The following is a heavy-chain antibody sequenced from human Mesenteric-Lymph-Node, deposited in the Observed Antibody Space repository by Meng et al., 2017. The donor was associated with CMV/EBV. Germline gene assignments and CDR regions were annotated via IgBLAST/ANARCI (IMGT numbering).Heavy chain of an antibody. D-gene: IGHD5-12*01. CDR2: ISGSGGST. V-gene: IGHV3-23*01. CDR3: AKVGGYSGYDSDY. CDR1: GFTFSNYA. Sequence: CVASGFTFSNYAMSWVRQAPGKGLEWVSAISGSGGSTYYADSVKGRFTISRDNSKNTLYLQMNSLRAEDTAVYYCAKVGGYSGYDSDYWGQGTLVTVSS. J-gene: IGHJ4*02.